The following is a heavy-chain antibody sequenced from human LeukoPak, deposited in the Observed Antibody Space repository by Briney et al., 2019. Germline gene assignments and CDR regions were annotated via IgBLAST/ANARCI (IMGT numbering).Heavy chain of an antibody. CDR3: ARGSSGAGYYFDY. CDR1: GFTFSSYT. CDR2: ISSCSYI. V-gene: IGHV3-21*01. Sequence: GGSLRLSCAASGFTFSSYTMHWVRQAPGKGLEWVSSISSCSYIYYADSVTGRCTISTANDKYSLDLQMNRMRVEDTALYYCARGSSGAGYYFDYWGLGTLVTVSS. D-gene: IGHD3-22*01. J-gene: IGHJ4*02.